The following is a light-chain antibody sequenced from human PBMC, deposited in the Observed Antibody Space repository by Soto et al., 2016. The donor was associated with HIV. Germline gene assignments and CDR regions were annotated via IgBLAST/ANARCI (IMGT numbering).Light chain of an antibody. Sequence: DIQMTQSPSSLSASVGDRVTITCRASQDISNSLAWFQQKPGKAPKSLIYTASSLQSGVPSKFSGRGYGTEFTLTISSLQPEDFGTYYCLQHNGFPRSFGQGPEWKS. CDR1: QDISNS. CDR3: LQHNGFPRS. CDR2: TAS. J-gene: IGKJ1*01. V-gene: IGKV1-16*02.